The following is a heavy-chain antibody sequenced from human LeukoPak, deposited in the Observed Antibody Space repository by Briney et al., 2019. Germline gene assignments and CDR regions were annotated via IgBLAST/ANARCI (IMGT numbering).Heavy chain of an antibody. Sequence: PSETLSLTCAVYGGSFSGYYWSWIRQPPGKGLEWIGEINHSGSTNYNPSLKSRVTISVDTSKNQFSLKLSSVTAADTAVYYCARLRLHYYDSSGYHYNWFDPWGQGTLVTVSS. D-gene: IGHD3-22*01. CDR2: INHSGST. J-gene: IGHJ5*02. V-gene: IGHV4-34*01. CDR3: ARLRLHYYDSSGYHYNWFDP. CDR1: GGSFSGYY.